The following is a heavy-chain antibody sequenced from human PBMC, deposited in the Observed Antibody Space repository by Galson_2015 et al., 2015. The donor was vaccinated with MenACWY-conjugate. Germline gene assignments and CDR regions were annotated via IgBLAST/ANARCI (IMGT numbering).Heavy chain of an antibody. CDR1: GYTFRNYG. V-gene: IGHV1-18*01. Sequence: SVKVSCKASGYTFRNYGFTWVRQAPGQGLEWMGRISGKYGNAIYAQSFPDRFIMIPDASTNTAYMELGSLRSDDTATYYCASHLLGNIGYDWGQGTLVTVSS. CDR3: ASHLLGNIGYD. D-gene: IGHD2/OR15-2a*01. J-gene: IGHJ1*01. CDR2: ISGKYGNA.